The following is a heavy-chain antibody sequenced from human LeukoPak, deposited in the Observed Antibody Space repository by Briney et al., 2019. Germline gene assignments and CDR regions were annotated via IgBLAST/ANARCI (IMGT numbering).Heavy chain of an antibody. Sequence: PSETLSLTCTVSGGSISSSIYYWGWIRQSPGKGLEWIGSIYYSGSTYYNPSLKSRVTLSVDTSKNQFSLKLSSVTAADTAVYYCARERREQLLPPYTRSVTYFDYWGQGTLVTVFS. CDR2: IYYSGST. D-gene: IGHD2-2*01. J-gene: IGHJ4*02. CDR3: ARERREQLLPPYTRSVTYFDY. CDR1: GGSISSSIYY. V-gene: IGHV4-39*07.